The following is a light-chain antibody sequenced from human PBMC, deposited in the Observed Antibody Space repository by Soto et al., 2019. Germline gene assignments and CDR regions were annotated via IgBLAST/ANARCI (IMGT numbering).Light chain of an antibody. CDR3: QQYNSYPDA. CDR1: QTISSW. Sequence: QSGSIMYAPVEDTVTTTRSASQTISSWLAWYQQKPGKAPKLLIYKASTLKSGVPSRFSGSGSATEFTLTISSLQPDDFATYYCQQYNSYPDAFGEGTKVDIK. J-gene: IGKJ1*01. CDR2: KAS. V-gene: IGKV1-5*03.